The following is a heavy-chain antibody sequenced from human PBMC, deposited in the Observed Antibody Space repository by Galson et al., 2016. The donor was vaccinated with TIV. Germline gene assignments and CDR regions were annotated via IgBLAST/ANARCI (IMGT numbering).Heavy chain of an antibody. Sequence: SVKVSCKASGYTFSDYYIHRVRQGPAQGRECMGCIEPTSRGTRYAQKFQGRVTMTRDTSISTVYMELSRLRSDDTAVHYCARDRNTYHFYIPFDDWGQGAQVTVS. D-gene: IGHD1-14*01. CDR3: ARDRNTYHFYIPFDD. CDR2: IEPTSRGT. J-gene: IGHJ4*02. V-gene: IGHV1-2*02. CDR1: GYTFSDYY.